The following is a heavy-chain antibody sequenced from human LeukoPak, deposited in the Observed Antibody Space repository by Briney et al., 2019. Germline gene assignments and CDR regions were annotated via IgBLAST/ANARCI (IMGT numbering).Heavy chain of an antibody. Sequence: SETLSLTCAVYGGSFSGYYWSWTRQPPGKGLEWIGEINHSGSTNYNPSLKSRVTILVDTSKNQFSLKLSSVTAADTAVFYCARSHYYDSSGSHNNWFDPWGQGTLVTVSS. CDR1: GGSFSGYY. V-gene: IGHV4-34*01. J-gene: IGHJ5*02. CDR2: INHSGST. CDR3: ARSHYYDSSGSHNNWFDP. D-gene: IGHD3-22*01.